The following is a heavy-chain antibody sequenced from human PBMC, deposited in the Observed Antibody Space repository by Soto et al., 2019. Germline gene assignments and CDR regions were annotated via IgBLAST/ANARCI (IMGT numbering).Heavy chain of an antibody. D-gene: IGHD6-25*01. J-gene: IGHJ6*02. CDR3: ATHRRYSSGWYYYGMDV. Sequence: QLQLQGSGPGLVKPSETLSLTCTVSGGSISTTTYYWGWVRQPPGKGLEWIGNIYYTGRTYYNPSLKSRVTISVDTSNNHFSLRLNSVTAADTAVYYCATHRRYSSGWYYYGMDVWGQGTTVTVSS. CDR1: GGSISTTTYY. V-gene: IGHV4-39*01. CDR2: IYYTGRT.